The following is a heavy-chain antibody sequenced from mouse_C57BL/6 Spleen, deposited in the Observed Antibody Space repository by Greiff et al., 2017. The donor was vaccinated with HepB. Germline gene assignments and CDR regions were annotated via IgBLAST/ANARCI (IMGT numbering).Heavy chain of an antibody. CDR1: GYAFTNYL. Sequence: VQLQQSGAELVRPGTSVKVSCKASGYAFTNYLIEWVKQRPGQGLEWIGVINPGSGGTNYNEKFKGKATLTADKSSSTAYMQLSSLTSEDAAVYFCASSGGTVVAPMGYWGQGPSVTVSS. J-gene: IGHJ4*01. CDR2: INPGSGGT. D-gene: IGHD1-1*01. V-gene: IGHV1-54*01. CDR3: ASSGGTVVAPMGY.